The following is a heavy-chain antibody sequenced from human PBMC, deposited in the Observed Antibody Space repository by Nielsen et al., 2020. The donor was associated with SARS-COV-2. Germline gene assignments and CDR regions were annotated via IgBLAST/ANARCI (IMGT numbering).Heavy chain of an antibody. Sequence: ASVKVSCKASGYTFTSYAMNWVRQAPGQGLEWMGWINTNTGNPTYAQGFTGRCVFSLDTSVSTAYLQISSLKAEDTAVYYCARGILRYFDWCGSDIDYWGQGTLVTVSS. V-gene: IGHV7-4-1*02. J-gene: IGHJ4*02. CDR3: ARGILRYFDWCGSDIDY. CDR1: GYTFTSYA. D-gene: IGHD3-9*01. CDR2: INTNTGNP.